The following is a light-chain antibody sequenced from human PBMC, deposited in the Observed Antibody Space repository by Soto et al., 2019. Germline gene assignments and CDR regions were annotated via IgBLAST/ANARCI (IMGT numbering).Light chain of an antibody. J-gene: IGKJ5*01. CDR1: QSVSSSY. Sequence: EIVSTMSPGTLSLSKGERATLSCSASQSVSSSYLAWYQQKPGQAPRLLIYGASSRATGIPDRFSGSGSGTDFTLTISRLEPEDFAVYYCQQYNNWPAITVGQVTRLEI. CDR2: GAS. V-gene: IGKV3-20*01. CDR3: QQYNNWPAIT.